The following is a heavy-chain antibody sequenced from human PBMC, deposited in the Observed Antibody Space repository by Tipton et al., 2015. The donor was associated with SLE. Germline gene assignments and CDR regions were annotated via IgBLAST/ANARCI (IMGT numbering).Heavy chain of an antibody. CDR3: ARERGLSGY. CDR2: IKQDGSEK. CDR1: GGSFSGYY. V-gene: IGHV3-7*05. D-gene: IGHD3-16*02. J-gene: IGHJ4*02. Sequence: LSPTCAVYGGSFSGYYWSWIRQPPGKGLEWVANIKQDGSEKYFVDSVKGRFTISRDNAKNSLYLQMNSLRAEDTAVYYCARERGLSGYWGQGTLVTVSS.